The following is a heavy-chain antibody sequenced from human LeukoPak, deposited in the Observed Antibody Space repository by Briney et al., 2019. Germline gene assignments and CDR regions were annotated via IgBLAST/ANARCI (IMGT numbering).Heavy chain of an antibody. J-gene: IGHJ6*02. V-gene: IGHV5-51*01. D-gene: IGHD5-18*01. Sequence: GESLKISCEGSGYTFTSYWIGWVRQMPGKGLEWMGIIYPGDSDTRYSPSFQGQVTISADKSISTAYLQWSSLKASDTAMHYCARLAYSYGRYYYYGMDVWGQGTTVTVSS. CDR1: GYTFTSYW. CDR2: IYPGDSDT. CDR3: ARLAYSYGRYYYYGMDV.